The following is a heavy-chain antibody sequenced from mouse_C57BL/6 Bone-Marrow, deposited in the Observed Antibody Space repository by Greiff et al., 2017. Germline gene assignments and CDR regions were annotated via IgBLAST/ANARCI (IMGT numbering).Heavy chain of an antibody. Sequence: DVKLVESGGGLVKPGGSLKLSCAASGFTFSSYAMSWVRQTPEKRLEWVATISDSGSYTYYPDNVKGRFTISRDNAKNNLYLQMSHLKSEDTAMYYCARDERFAYWGQGTLVTVSA. CDR1: GFTFSSYA. J-gene: IGHJ3*01. CDR3: ARDERFAY. V-gene: IGHV5-4*01. CDR2: ISDSGSYT.